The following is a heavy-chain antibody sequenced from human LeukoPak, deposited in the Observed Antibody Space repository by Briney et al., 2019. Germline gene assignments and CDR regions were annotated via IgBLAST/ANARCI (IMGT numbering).Heavy chain of an antibody. Sequence: GESLKISCQGSGYGFSSYWIGWVRQLPGKGLEWMGVIFPHDSDTTYSPSFQGQISFSADRSINTAYLQWHSLKASDTAIYYCARRPAGRAGLDLWGQGTLVIVSA. CDR3: ARRPAGRAGLDL. V-gene: IGHV5-51*01. CDR1: GYGFSSYW. J-gene: IGHJ3*01. D-gene: IGHD6-13*01. CDR2: IFPHDSDT.